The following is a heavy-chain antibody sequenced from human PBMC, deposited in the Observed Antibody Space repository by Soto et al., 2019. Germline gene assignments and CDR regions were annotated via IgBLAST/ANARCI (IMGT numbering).Heavy chain of an antibody. CDR1: GFTVSSNY. Sequence: EVQLVESGGGLIQPGGSLRLSCAASGFTVSSNYMSWVRQAPGKGLEWVSVIYSGGSTYYADSVKGRFTISRDNAKNTLYLQMNSLTVDDTAVYYCENSYWPVANYWGQGIPVTVSS. V-gene: IGHV3-53*01. J-gene: IGHJ4*02. CDR2: IYSGGST. D-gene: IGHD1-26*01. CDR3: ENSYWPVANY.